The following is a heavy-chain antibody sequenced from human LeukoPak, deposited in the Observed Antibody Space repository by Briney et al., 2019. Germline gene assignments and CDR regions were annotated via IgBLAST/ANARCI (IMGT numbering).Heavy chain of an antibody. J-gene: IGHJ5*02. V-gene: IGHV3-23*01. D-gene: IGHD2-2*01. Sequence: GGSLRLSCAASGFTFSSYAMGWVRQAPGKGLEWVSGISGSGGSTYYGDSVKGRFTISRDNSKKTLYLQMNSLRAEDTAVYYCAKDRHAPGRYCSSNTCFPFDPWGQGTLVTVSS. CDR1: GFTFSSYA. CDR2: ISGSGGST. CDR3: AKDRHAPGRYCSSNTCFPFDP.